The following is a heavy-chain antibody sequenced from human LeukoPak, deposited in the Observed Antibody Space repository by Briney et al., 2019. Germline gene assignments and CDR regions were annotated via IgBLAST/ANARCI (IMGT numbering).Heavy chain of an antibody. CDR1: GVSISSSYSY. D-gene: IGHD3/OR15-3a*01. J-gene: IGHJ4*02. CDR3: ARQTGSGLFILP. Sequence: TSETLSLTCTVSGVSISSSYSYWGWIRQPPGMGLEWIGSIYYTGSTYYNASLKSQVSISIDTSKNQFSLKLTSVTAADTAVYYCARQTGSGLFILPGGQGTLVTVSS. CDR2: IYYTGST. V-gene: IGHV4-39*01.